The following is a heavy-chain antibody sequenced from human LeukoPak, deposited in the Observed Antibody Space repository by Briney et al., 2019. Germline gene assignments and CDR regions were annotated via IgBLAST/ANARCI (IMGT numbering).Heavy chain of an antibody. V-gene: IGHV3-30*18. CDR2: ISYDGSNK. CDR1: GFTFSSYG. Sequence: GGSLRLSCAASGFTFSSYGMHWVRQAPGKGLYLVAVISYDGSNKYYADSVKGRFTISRDNSKNTLYLQMNSLRAEDTAVYYCAKDPGEQQLVDLEYYFDYWGQGTLVTVSS. CDR3: AKDPGEQQLVDLEYYFDY. J-gene: IGHJ4*02. D-gene: IGHD6-13*01.